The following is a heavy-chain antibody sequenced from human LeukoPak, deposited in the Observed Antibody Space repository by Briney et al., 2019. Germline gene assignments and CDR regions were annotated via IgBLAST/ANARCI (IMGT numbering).Heavy chain of an antibody. Sequence: PGGSLRLSCAAFEFSFSNFAVGWVRQAPGKGLEWVSTIASGFNTYSADSVKGRFTISRDNSKNTLYLQMDSLRAEDTAIYYCARQMHSTSWYGRYYFDSWGQGTLVTVSS. J-gene: IGHJ4*02. V-gene: IGHV3-23*01. CDR1: EFSFSNFA. D-gene: IGHD2-2*01. CDR2: IASGFNT. CDR3: ARQMHSTSWYGRYYFDS.